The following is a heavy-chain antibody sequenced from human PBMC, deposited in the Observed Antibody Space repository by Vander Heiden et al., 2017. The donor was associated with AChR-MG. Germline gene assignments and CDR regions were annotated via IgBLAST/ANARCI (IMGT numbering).Heavy chain of an antibody. CDR1: GFTFKDAW. J-gene: IGHJ5*02. D-gene: IGHD1-7*01. Sequence: DVHLVESGGGLVQPGGSLRLSCAVPGFTFKDAWMNWVRQAPGKGLEWIGRIKSNSDGGITDHAAPVKGRFTISRDDSKNTLYLQMDSLKTEDTGVYYCTTLSLWNYVLETWGQGSLVTVSS. CDR3: TTLSLWNYVLET. V-gene: IGHV3-15*01. CDR2: IKSNSDGGIT.